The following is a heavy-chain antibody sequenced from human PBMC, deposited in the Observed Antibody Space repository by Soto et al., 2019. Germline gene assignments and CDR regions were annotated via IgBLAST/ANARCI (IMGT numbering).Heavy chain of an antibody. J-gene: IGHJ6*02. CDR1: GAPINSDDSY. CDR3: ARDRQSEIVAMLASNGMDV. D-gene: IGHD5-12*01. CDR2: IYDSETT. Sequence: QVQLQESGPGLVKPSQTLSLTCTVSGAPINSDDSYWSWLRQPPGRGLEWIGYIYDSETTYYNPSLKSRVTISVATSKNQFSLKLNSVTAADTAVYYCARDRQSEIVAMLASNGMDVWGQGTTVIVSS. V-gene: IGHV4-30-4*01.